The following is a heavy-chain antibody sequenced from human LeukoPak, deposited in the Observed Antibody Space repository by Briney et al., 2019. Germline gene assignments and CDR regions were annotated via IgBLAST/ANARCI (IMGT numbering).Heavy chain of an antibody. V-gene: IGHV1-46*01. CDR3: ARVGVYYDSSGYYSD. CDR2: INPSGGST. CDR1: GYTFTSYY. J-gene: IGHJ4*02. Sequence: ASVKVSCKASGYTFTSYYMHWVRQAPGQGLEWMGIINPSGGSTSYAQKFQGRVTKTRDTSTSTVYMELSSLRSEDTAVYYCARVGVYYDSSGYYSDWGQGTLVTVSS. D-gene: IGHD3-22*01.